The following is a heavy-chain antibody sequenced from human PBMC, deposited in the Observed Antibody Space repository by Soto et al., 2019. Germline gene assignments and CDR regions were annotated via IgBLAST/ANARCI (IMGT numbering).Heavy chain of an antibody. Sequence: SETLSLTCTVSGGSISSSSYYLGWIRQPPGKGLEWIGSIYYSGSTYYNPSLKSRVTISVDTSKNQFSLKLSSVTAADTAVYYCARHDGSSWYYFGYWGQGTLVTVSS. CDR1: GGSISSSSYY. J-gene: IGHJ4*02. D-gene: IGHD6-13*01. V-gene: IGHV4-39*01. CDR2: IYYSGST. CDR3: ARHDGSSWYYFGY.